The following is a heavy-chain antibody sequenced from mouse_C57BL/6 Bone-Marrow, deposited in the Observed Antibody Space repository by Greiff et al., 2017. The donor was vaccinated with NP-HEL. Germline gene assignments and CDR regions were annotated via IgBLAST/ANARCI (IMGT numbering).Heavy chain of an antibody. V-gene: IGHV1-59*01. Sequence: QVQLQQPGAELVRPGTSVKLSCKASGYTFTSYWMHWVKQRPGQGLEWIGVIYPSDSYTNYNQTFKGKATLTVDTSSSTAYMQLSSLTSEDSAVYYCAKITTVGDYWGQGTTLTVSS. CDR2: IYPSDSYT. D-gene: IGHD1-1*01. J-gene: IGHJ2*01. CDR1: GYTFTSYW. CDR3: AKITTVGDY.